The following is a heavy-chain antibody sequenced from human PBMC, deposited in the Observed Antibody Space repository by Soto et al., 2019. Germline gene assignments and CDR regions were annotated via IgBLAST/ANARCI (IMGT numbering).Heavy chain of an antibody. J-gene: IGHJ4*02. Sequence: QVQLQESGPGLVKPSETLFLTCTVSGGSTDSLYWSWVRQPPGKGLEWIGYVAYSGSTTYNPSLKGPVTVSLDTSKNQFSLKLTSVTAADTAVYYCARQGYYDLLSGYYLFDYWGQGILVTVSS. D-gene: IGHD3-3*01. CDR3: ARQGYYDLLSGYYLFDY. CDR2: VAYSGST. V-gene: IGHV4-59*08. CDR1: GGSTDSLY.